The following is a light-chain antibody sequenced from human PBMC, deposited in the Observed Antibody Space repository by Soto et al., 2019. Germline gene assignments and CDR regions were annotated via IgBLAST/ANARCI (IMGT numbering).Light chain of an antibody. CDR3: CSYAGSSTFDVV. CDR2: EGS. Sequence: QSALTQPASVSGSPGQSITISCTGTSSDVGSYNLVSWYQQHPGEAPKLMIYEGSKRPSGVSNRFSGSKSGNTASLTISGLQAEDEADYYCCSYAGSSTFDVVFGGGTQLTVL. V-gene: IGLV2-23*03. CDR1: SSDVGSYNL. J-gene: IGLJ2*01.